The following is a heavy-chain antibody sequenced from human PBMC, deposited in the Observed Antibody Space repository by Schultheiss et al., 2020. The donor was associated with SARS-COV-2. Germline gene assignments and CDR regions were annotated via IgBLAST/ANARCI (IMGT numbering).Heavy chain of an antibody. CDR2: ISSSSSTI. D-gene: IGHD2-8*02. V-gene: IGHV3-11*04. Sequence: GGSLRLSCAASGFTFSDYYMSWIRQAPGKGLEWVSYISSSSSTIYYADSVKGRFTISRDNAKNSLYLQMNSLRDEDTAVYYCAIPILAYYYYYYMDVWGKGTTVTVSS. J-gene: IGHJ6*03. CDR3: AIPILAYYYYYYMDV. CDR1: GFTFSDYY.